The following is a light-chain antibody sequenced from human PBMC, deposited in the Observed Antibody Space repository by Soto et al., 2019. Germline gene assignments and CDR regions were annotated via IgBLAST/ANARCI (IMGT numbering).Light chain of an antibody. CDR3: QQYNNWPPIT. J-gene: IGKJ5*01. CDR2: DAS. CDR1: QSISSN. Sequence: EVVMTQSPATLSVSPGARVTLSCRASQSISSNLAWYQQKAGQAPRLLIYDASTRATGVPARFSGSGSGTEFTLPISSLQSEDFALYYCQQYNNWPPITFGQGTRLDIK. V-gene: IGKV3D-15*01.